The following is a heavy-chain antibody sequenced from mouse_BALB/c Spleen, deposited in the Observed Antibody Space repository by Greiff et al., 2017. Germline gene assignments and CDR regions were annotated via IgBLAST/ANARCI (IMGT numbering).Heavy chain of an antibody. CDR3: TREGLLRSHYYAMDY. D-gene: IGHD1-1*01. Sequence: QVQLKQPGAELVKPGASVKLSCKASGYTFTSYYMYWVKQRPGQGLEWIGGINPSNGGTNFNEKFKSKATLTVDKSSSTAYMQLSSLTSEDSAVYYCTREGLLRSHYYAMDYWGQGTSVTVSS. J-gene: IGHJ4*01. V-gene: IGHV1S81*02. CDR2: INPSNGGT. CDR1: GYTFTSYY.